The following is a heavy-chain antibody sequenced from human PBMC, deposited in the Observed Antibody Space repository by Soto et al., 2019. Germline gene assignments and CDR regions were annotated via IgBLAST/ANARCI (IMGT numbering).Heavy chain of an antibody. CDR2: IYYSGST. J-gene: IGHJ4*02. CDR3: ARRYGPGFDY. V-gene: IGHV4-59*08. Sequence: SETLSLTCTVSGGSISSYYWSWIRQPPGKGLEWIGYIYYSGSTNYNPSLKSRVTISVDTSKNEFSLKLSSVTAADTAVYYCARRYGPGFDYWGQGTLVTVSS. D-gene: IGHD4-17*01. CDR1: GGSISSYY.